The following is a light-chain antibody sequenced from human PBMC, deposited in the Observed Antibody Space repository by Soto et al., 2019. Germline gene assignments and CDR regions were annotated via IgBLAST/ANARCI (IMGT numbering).Light chain of an antibody. J-gene: IGKJ2*01. V-gene: IGKV3-15*01. Sequence: ETVMTQSPVTLSVSPGERATLSCRASQSVAINLAWYQQRPGQAPRLLIYGASTRATGIPARFSGSGSGTEFTLTSSRLQSEDFAVYYCQQYNNWPPYTFGQGTKLEIK. CDR2: GAS. CDR3: QQYNNWPPYT. CDR1: QSVAIN.